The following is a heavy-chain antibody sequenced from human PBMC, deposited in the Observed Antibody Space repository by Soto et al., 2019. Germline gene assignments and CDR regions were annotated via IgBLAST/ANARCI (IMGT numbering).Heavy chain of an antibody. CDR2: ISAYNGNT. CDR1: GYTFTSYG. D-gene: IGHD2-8*02. J-gene: IGHJ6*03. V-gene: IGHV1-18*01. Sequence: ASVKVSCKASGYTFTSYGISWVRQAPGQGLEWMGWISAYNGNTNYAQKLQGRVTMTTDTSTSTASMELRSLRSDDTAAYYCARGVLDSDYYYYYYMDVWGKGTTVTVSS. CDR3: ARGVLDSDYYYYYYMDV.